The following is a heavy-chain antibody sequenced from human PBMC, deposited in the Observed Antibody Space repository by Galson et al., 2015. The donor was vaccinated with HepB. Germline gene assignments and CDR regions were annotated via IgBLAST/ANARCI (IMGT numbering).Heavy chain of an antibody. CDR3: ARLSAAESSFDY. Sequence: SETLSLTCSVTGGSISSSDYYWGWIRQPPGKGLEWIGNIYYSGSTYYNPSLKSRITISVDTSKNQFSLKVRSVTAADTALYYCARLSAAESSFDYWGQGTLVTVSS. CDR1: GGSISSSDYY. V-gene: IGHV4-39*07. D-gene: IGHD2-2*01. CDR2: IYYSGST. J-gene: IGHJ4*02.